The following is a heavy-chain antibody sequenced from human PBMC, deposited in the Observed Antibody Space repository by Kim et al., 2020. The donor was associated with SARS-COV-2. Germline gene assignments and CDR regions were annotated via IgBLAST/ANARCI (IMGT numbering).Heavy chain of an antibody. CDR3: ARDSGDYDFWSGYLDYFDY. J-gene: IGHJ4*02. D-gene: IGHD3-3*01. CDR2: ISSSCSTI. CDR1: GFTFSSYS. Sequence: GGSLRLSCAASGFTFSSYSMNWVRQAPGKGLEWVSYISSSCSTIYYADSVKGRFTISRDNAKNSLYLQMNSLRDEDTAVYYCARDSGDYDFWSGYLDYFDYWGQGTLVTVSS. V-gene: IGHV3-48*02.